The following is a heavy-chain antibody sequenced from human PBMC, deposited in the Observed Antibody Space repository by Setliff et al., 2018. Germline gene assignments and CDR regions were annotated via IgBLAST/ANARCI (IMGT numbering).Heavy chain of an antibody. CDR2: IKQDGSEK. J-gene: IGHJ4*02. V-gene: IGHV3-7*03. CDR1: GFPFNIYW. CDR3: AASHSGYFGY. D-gene: IGHD6-19*01. Sequence: SGGSLRLSCAASGFPFNIYWMSWVRQAPGKGLEWVANIKQDGSEKYYVDSVGGRFTVSRDNAQNSLFLQMNNLRAEDTAVYYCAASHSGYFGYWGQGTLVTVSS.